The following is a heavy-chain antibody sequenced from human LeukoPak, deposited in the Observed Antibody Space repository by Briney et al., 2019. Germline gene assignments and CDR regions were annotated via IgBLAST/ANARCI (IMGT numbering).Heavy chain of an antibody. CDR3: ATENGGNSPFGYYYYGMDV. Sequence: ASVKVSCKVSGYTLTGLSMHWVRQAPGKGLEWMGGFDPEDGETIYAQKFQGRVTMTEDTSTDTAYMELSSLRSEDTAVYYCATENGGNSPFGYYYYGMDVWGQGTTVTVSS. D-gene: IGHD4-23*01. CDR1: GYTLTGLS. V-gene: IGHV1-24*01. J-gene: IGHJ6*02. CDR2: FDPEDGET.